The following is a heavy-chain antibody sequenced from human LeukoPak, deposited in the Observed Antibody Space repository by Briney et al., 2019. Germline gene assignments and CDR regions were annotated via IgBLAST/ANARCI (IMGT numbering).Heavy chain of an antibody. CDR3: ARGRIVVVVAAGLFDY. J-gene: IGHJ4*02. Sequence: ASVKVSCKASGYSFTGYYMHWVRQAPGQGLEWMGIINPSGGSTSYAQKFQGRVTMTRDMSTSTVYMELSSLRSEDTAVYYCARGRIVVVVAAGLFDYGGQGTLVTVSS. V-gene: IGHV1-46*01. CDR2: INPSGGST. D-gene: IGHD2-15*01. CDR1: GYSFTGYY.